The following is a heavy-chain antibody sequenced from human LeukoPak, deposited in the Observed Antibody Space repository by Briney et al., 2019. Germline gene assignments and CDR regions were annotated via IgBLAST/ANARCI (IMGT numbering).Heavy chain of an antibody. D-gene: IGHD3-16*01. CDR1: GFTFSSYA. V-gene: IGHV3-30-3*01. Sequence: PGRSLRLSCAASGFTFSSYAMHWVRQAPGKGLEWVAVISYDGSNKYYADSVKGRFTISRDNSKNTLYLQMNSLRAEDTAVYYCARALYVRPWYFDLWGRGTLVTVSS. CDR3: ARALYVRPWYFDL. CDR2: ISYDGSNK. J-gene: IGHJ2*01.